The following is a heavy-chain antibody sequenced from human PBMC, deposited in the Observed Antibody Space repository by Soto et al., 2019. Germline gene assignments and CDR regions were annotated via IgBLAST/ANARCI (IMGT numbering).Heavy chain of an antibody. CDR2: MNPNSGNT. J-gene: IGHJ4*02. CDR3: ARNPSSSGYDY. D-gene: IGHD6-19*01. Sequence: QVQLVQSGAEVKKPGASVKVSCKASGYTFTNYNINWVRQATGQGLEWMGRMNPNSGNTGYGQKFQGRVTMTRSTSISTAYMELSSLRSEDTAVYYCARNPSSSGYDYWGQGTLVTVSS. CDR1: GYTFTNYN. V-gene: IGHV1-8*02.